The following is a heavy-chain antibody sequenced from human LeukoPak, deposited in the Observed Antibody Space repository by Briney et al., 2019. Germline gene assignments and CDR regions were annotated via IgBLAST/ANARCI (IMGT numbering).Heavy chain of an antibody. CDR2: ISAYNGNT. Sequence: VKVSCKAFGYTFTSYGISWVRQAPGQGLEWMGWISAYNGNTNYAQKLQGRVTITTDTSTSTAYMELRSLRSDDTAVYYYAREGLEPRDFDYWGQGTLVTVSS. CDR1: GYTFTSYG. V-gene: IGHV1-18*01. J-gene: IGHJ4*02. CDR3: AREGLEPRDFDY. D-gene: IGHD1-14*01.